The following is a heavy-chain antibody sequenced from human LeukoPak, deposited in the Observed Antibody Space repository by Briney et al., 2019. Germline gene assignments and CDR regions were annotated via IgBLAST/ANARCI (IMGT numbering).Heavy chain of an antibody. D-gene: IGHD3-22*01. CDR3: ARGDTYYYDSSGYGY. CDR1: GGSFSGYY. J-gene: IGHJ4*02. Sequence: SETLSLTCAVYGGSFSGYYWSWIRQPPGKGLEWIGEINHSGSTNYNPSLKSRVTISVDMSKNQFSLKLSSVTAADTAVYYCARGDTYYYDSSGYGYWGQGTLVTVSS. V-gene: IGHV4-34*01. CDR2: INHSGST.